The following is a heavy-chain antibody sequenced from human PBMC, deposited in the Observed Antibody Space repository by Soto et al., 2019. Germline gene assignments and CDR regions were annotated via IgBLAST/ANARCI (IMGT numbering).Heavy chain of an antibody. CDR2: INHSGST. D-gene: IGHD5-12*01. V-gene: IGHV4-34*01. CDR3: ARGGRWLRPQIDY. CDR1: GGSFSGYY. Sequence: PSETLSLTCAVYGGSFSGYYWSWIRQPPGKGLEWIGEINHSGSTNYNPSLKSRVTISVDTSKNQFSLKLSSVTAADTAVYYCARGGRWLRPQIDYWGQGTGVTVSS. J-gene: IGHJ4*02.